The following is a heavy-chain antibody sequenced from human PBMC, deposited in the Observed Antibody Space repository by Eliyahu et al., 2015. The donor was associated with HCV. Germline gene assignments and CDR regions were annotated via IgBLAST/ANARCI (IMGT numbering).Heavy chain of an antibody. CDR1: GFXXXSYW. D-gene: IGHD3-9*01. CDR3: ARDPGLTGYYPLHY. Sequence: EVQLVESGGGLVQPGGSLRLSCAASGFXXXSYWMHWVRQVPGKGLVWVSRINSDGSSTSYADSVKGRFTISRDNAKNTLFLQMNSLRAEDTAVYYCARDPGLTGYYPLHYWGQGTLVTVSS. CDR2: INSDGSST. J-gene: IGHJ4*02. V-gene: IGHV3-74*01.